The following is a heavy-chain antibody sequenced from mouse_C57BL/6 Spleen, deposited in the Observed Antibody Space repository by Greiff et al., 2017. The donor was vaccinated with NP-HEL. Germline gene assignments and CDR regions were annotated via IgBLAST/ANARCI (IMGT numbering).Heavy chain of an antibody. CDR2: IWSGGST. J-gene: IGHJ4*01. Sequence: QVQLQQSGPGLVQPSQSLSITCTASGFSFTSYGVHWVRQSPGKGLEWLGVIWSGGSTDYNAAFISRLSISKDNSKSQVFFKMNSLQADDTAIYYCARKDGSSLYYYAMDYWGQGTSVTVSS. V-gene: IGHV2-2*01. D-gene: IGHD1-1*01. CDR1: GFSFTSYG. CDR3: ARKDGSSLYYYAMDY.